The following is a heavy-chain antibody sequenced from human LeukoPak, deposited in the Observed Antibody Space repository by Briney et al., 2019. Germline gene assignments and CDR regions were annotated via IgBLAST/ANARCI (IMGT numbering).Heavy chain of an antibody. CDR3: ARDPIAAAGTFDY. CDR2: MNPNSGNT. V-gene: IGHV1-8*01. CDR1: GYTFTSYD. D-gene: IGHD6-13*01. Sequence: ASVKVSCKASGYTFTSYDINWVRQATGQGLEWMGWMNPNSGNTGYAQKFQGRVTMTRNTSISTAYMELRSLRSDDTAVYYCARDPIAAAGTFDYWGQGTLVTVSS. J-gene: IGHJ4*02.